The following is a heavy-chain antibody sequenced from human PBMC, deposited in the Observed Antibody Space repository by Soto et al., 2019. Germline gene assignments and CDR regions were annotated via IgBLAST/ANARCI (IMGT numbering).Heavy chain of an antibody. CDR2: IIPIFGTA. CDR1: GGTFSSYA. D-gene: IGHD2-15*01. CDR3: ARRREGYCSGGSCYYFDY. J-gene: IGHJ4*02. V-gene: IGHV1-69*06. Sequence: QVQLVQSGAEVKKPGSSVKVSCKASGGTFSSYAISWVRQAPGQGLEWMGGIIPIFGTANYAQKFQGRVTITADKSTSTAYMELSSQRSEDTAVYYCARRREGYCSGGSCYYFDYWGQGTLVTVSS.